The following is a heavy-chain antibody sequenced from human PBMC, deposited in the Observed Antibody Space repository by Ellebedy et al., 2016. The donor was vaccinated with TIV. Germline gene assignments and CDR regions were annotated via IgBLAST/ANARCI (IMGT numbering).Heavy chain of an antibody. D-gene: IGHD3-10*01. CDR2: TYYRSKWYN. J-gene: IGHJ4*02. CDR3: ARDFTTVRGVMNPFDY. CDR1: GDSVSGNSAA. V-gene: IGHV6-1*01. Sequence: SQTLSLTXXISGDSVSGNSAAWSWIRQSPSRGLEWLGRTYYRSKWYNEYAVSVKSRITISPDTSKNQFSLQLNSVTPEDTTVYYCARDFTTVRGVMNPFDYWGQGTLVTVSS.